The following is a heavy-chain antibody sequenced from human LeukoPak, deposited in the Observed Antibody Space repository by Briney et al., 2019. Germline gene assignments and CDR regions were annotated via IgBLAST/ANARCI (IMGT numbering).Heavy chain of an antibody. CDR1: GITVSTNY. Sequence: PGGSLRLSCAASGITVSTNYMNWVRQAPGKGLEWVSVIHSGGTSYYADSVKGRFTISRDNSKNTLYLQMNNLRAEDTAVYYCARVVDTAIEDYYYYYMDVWGKGTTVTVSS. D-gene: IGHD5-18*01. CDR2: IHSGGTS. V-gene: IGHV3-53*01. CDR3: ARVVDTAIEDYYYYYMDV. J-gene: IGHJ6*03.